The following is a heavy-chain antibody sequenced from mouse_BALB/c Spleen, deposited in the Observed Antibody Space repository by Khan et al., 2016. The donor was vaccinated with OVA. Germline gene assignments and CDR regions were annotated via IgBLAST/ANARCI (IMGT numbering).Heavy chain of an antibody. CDR3: ASHLSGSFAY. CDR1: GFTFSAYG. D-gene: IGHD1-3*01. CDR2: LNSDGYYT. J-gene: IGHJ3*01. Sequence: EVQVVESGGDLVKPGGSLRLSCAASGFTFSAYGMSWVRQTPDKRLEWVATLNSDGYYTYYPDTVKGRFPISRNNAENTLYLQMSSLTSEATAIYYWASHLSGSFAYWGQGTLVTVSA. V-gene: IGHV5-6*01.